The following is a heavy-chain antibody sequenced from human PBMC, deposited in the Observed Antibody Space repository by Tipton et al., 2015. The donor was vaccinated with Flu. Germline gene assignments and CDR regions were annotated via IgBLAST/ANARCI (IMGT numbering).Heavy chain of an antibody. Sequence: SLRLSCAASGFTFTNYEMNWVRLAPGKGLEWVSYISSRGSTISYADSVKGRFTVSTDNAKNSVYLQMNSLRAEDTAVYYCATLTGDDYWGRGTLVTVSS. J-gene: IGHJ4*02. V-gene: IGHV3-48*03. D-gene: IGHD7-27*01. CDR1: GFTFTNYE. CDR3: ATLTGDDY. CDR2: ISSRGSTI.